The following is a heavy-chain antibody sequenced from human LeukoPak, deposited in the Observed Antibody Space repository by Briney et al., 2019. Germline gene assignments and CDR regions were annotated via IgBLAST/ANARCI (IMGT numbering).Heavy chain of an antibody. CDR3: ARDPGYCSSTSCYQDAFDI. CDR1: GFTFSSYA. V-gene: IGHV3-21*01. D-gene: IGHD2-2*03. Sequence: GRSLRLSCAASGFTFSSYAMHWVRQAPGKGLEWVSSISSSSSYIYYADSVKGRFTISRDNAKNSLYLQMNSLRAEDTAVYYCARDPGYCSSTSCYQDAFDIWGQGTMVTVSS. CDR2: ISSSSSYI. J-gene: IGHJ3*02.